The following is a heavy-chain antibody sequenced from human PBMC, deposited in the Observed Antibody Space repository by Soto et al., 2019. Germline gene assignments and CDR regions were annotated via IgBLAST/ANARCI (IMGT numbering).Heavy chain of an antibody. V-gene: IGHV4-61*01. Sequence: SETLSLTCSVSGGSVSNKTYYWSWIRQPPGKRLEWIGYVYYSGTTNYNPSLKSRVTISVDLSKNQFSLRLSSVTTADTALYYCARTTAVPNTIRLRSFFDYWGPGTRVTFSS. J-gene: IGHJ4*02. CDR2: VYYSGTT. D-gene: IGHD4-17*01. CDR1: GGSVSNKTYY. CDR3: ARTTAVPNTIRLRSFFDY.